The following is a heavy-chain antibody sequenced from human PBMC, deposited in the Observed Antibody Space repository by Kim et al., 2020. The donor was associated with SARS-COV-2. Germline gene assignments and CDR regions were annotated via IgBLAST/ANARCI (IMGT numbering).Heavy chain of an antibody. J-gene: IGHJ4*02. CDR3: ASSKGGGHDSSGYYYRFDY. Sequence: SETLSLTCTVSGGSISSYYWSWIRQPPGKGLEWIGYIYYSGSTNYNPSLKSRVTISVDTSKNQFSLKLSSVTAADTAVYYCASSKGGGHDSSGYYYRFDYWGQGTLVTVSS. V-gene: IGHV4-59*01. CDR2: IYYSGST. CDR1: GGSISSYY. D-gene: IGHD3-22*01.